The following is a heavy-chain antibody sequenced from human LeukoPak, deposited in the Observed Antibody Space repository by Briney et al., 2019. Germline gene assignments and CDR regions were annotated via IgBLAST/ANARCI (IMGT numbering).Heavy chain of an antibody. D-gene: IGHD3-9*01. CDR3: ARRTILRYFDWLPYYFDY. V-gene: IGHV3-11*04. J-gene: IGHJ4*02. CDR1: GFAFSDYY. Sequence: GGSLRLSCAASGFAFSDYYMSWIRQAPGKGLEWVSYISGSGRTIYYADSVKGRFTISRDNAKNSLYLQMNSLRAEDTAVYYCARRTILRYFDWLPYYFDYWGQGTLVTVSS. CDR2: ISGSGRTI.